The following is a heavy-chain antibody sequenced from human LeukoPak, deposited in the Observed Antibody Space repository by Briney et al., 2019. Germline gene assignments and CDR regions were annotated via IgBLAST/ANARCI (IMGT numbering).Heavy chain of an antibody. Sequence: GGSLRLSCVASGFPFISYCMTTVRQAPGKGLEWVANIKQDGSKKSYVDSVKGRFTISRDNAKNSLYLQMNSLRAEDTAIYYCTRVGYIDEGIDYWGQGTLVTVSS. D-gene: IGHD5-24*01. CDR1: GFPFISYC. J-gene: IGHJ4*02. CDR3: TRVGYIDEGIDY. V-gene: IGHV3-7*04. CDR2: IKQDGSKK.